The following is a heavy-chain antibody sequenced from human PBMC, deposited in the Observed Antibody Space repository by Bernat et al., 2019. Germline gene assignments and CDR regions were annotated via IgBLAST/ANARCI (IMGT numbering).Heavy chain of an antibody. Sequence: QVQLVQSGAEVKKPGASVKVSCKASGYTFTSYYMHWVRQAPGQGLEWMGIINPSGGSTSYAQKFQGRVTMTRDTSTSTVYMELSSLRSEDTAVYYCASGVIGPIAAAGSFDYWGQGTMVTVSS. CDR3: ASGVIGPIAAAGSFDY. CDR2: INPSGGST. CDR1: GYTFTSYY. J-gene: IGHJ4*02. V-gene: IGHV1-46*01. D-gene: IGHD6-13*01.